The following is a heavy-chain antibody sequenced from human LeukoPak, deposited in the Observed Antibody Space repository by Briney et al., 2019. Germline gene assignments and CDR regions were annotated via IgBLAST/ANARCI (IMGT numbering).Heavy chain of an antibody. CDR1: GGTFSSYA. V-gene: IGHV1-69*13. CDR3: ARDSNPSTYYYDSSEFDY. D-gene: IGHD3-22*01. Sequence: ASVKVSCTASGGTFSSYAISWVRQAPGQGLEWMGGIIPIFGTANYAQKFQGRVTITADESTSTAYMELSSLRSEDTAVYYCARDSNPSTYYYDSSEFDYWGQGTLVTVSS. J-gene: IGHJ4*02. CDR2: IIPIFGTA.